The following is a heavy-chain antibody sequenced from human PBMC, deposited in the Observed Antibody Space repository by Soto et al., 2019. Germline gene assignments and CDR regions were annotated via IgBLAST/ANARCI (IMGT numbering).Heavy chain of an antibody. V-gene: IGHV4-34*01. D-gene: IGHD3-3*01. J-gene: IGHJ6*02. Sequence: GSLRLSCAASGFTVSTKYMSWVRQAPGKGLEWVGEINHSGSTNYNPSLKSRVTISVDTSKNQFSLKLSSVTAADTAVYYCARGLYYDFWSGYYGFYYYGMDVWGQGTTVTVSS. CDR1: GFTVSTKY. CDR3: ARGLYYDFWSGYYGFYYYGMDV. CDR2: INHSGST.